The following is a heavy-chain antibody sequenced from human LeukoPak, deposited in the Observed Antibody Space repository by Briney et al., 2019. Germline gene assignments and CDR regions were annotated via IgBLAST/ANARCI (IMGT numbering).Heavy chain of an antibody. CDR2: IYYSGNT. CDR3: ARGTYYYVDY. J-gene: IGHJ4*02. Sequence: SETLSLTCTVSGVSISSSNSYWGWIRQPPGKGLEWIGSIYYSGNTYYNASLKSQVSISIDTSKNQFSLRLTSVTAADTAVYYCARGTYYYVDYWGQGTLVTVSS. CDR1: GVSISSSNSY. V-gene: IGHV4-39*01. D-gene: IGHD3-10*02.